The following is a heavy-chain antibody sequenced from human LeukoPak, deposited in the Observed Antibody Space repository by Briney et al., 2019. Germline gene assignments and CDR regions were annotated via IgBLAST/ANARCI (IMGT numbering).Heavy chain of an antibody. J-gene: IGHJ4*02. CDR2: ISSSSSTI. V-gene: IGHV3-48*01. Sequence: GGSLRLSCAASGFTFSSYSINWVRQAPGKGLEWVSYISSSSSTIYYADSVKGRFTISRDNAKNSLYLQMNSLRAEDTAVYYCARDRRFLERSKNSPFDYWGQGTLVTVSS. CDR3: ARDRRFLERSKNSPFDY. D-gene: IGHD3-3*01. CDR1: GFTFSSYS.